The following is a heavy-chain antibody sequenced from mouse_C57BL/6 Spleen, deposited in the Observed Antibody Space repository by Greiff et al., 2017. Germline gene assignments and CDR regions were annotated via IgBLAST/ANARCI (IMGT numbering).Heavy chain of an antibody. V-gene: IGHV2-9-1*01. Sequence: QVQLKQSGPGLVAPSQSLSITCTVSGFSLTSYAISWVRQPPGKGLEWLGVIWTGGGTNYNSALKSRLSISKDNSKSQVFLKMNSLQTDDTARYYCARNLDTTVVATGYFDVWGTGTTVTVSS. CDR3: ARNLDTTVVATGYFDV. CDR1: GFSLTSYA. CDR2: IWTGGGT. D-gene: IGHD1-1*01. J-gene: IGHJ1*03.